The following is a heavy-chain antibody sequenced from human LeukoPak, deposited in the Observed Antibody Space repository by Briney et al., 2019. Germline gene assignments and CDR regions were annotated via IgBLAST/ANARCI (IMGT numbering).Heavy chain of an antibody. CDR3: AKDQQGGAGSGRFDY. V-gene: IGHV3-30*04. CDR1: GFTSSA. Sequence: GRSPTLSCVASGFTSSAIHWVRQSPGKGLEWLAIISFDGAYRYYADSVKGRFTISRDISKNTFYLQMSSLTADDAALYYCAKDQQGGAGSGRFDYWGREPWSPSPQ. J-gene: IGHJ4*02. CDR2: ISFDGAYR. D-gene: IGHD3-10*01.